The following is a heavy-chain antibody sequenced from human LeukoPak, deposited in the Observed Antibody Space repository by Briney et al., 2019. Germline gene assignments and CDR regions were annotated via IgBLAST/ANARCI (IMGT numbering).Heavy chain of an antibody. J-gene: IGHJ4*02. Sequence: SETLSLTCTVSGGSISSGDYYWSWIRQPPGKGLEWIGYIYSSGSSYYNPSLKSRVTISVDTSKNQFSLKLSSVTAADTAVYYCARDQYSSSSGIDYWGQGTLVTVSS. CDR3: ARDQYSSSSGIDY. V-gene: IGHV4-30-4*08. D-gene: IGHD6-6*01. CDR1: GGSISSGDYY. CDR2: IYSSGSS.